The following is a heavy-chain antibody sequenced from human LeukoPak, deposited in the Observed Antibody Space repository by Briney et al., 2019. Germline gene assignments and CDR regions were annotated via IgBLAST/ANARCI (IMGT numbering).Heavy chain of an antibody. Sequence: GGSLRLSCAASGLTFSTYWMHWVRHAPGKGLVWVSRINSDGSTTSYVDSVEGRFTISRDNAKNTLYLQMNSLRAEDTAVYYCARAGTVVDYDPSDAFDVWGQGTMVTVSS. CDR2: INSDGSTT. D-gene: IGHD3-22*01. J-gene: IGHJ3*01. CDR1: GLTFSTYW. V-gene: IGHV3-74*01. CDR3: ARAGTVVDYDPSDAFDV.